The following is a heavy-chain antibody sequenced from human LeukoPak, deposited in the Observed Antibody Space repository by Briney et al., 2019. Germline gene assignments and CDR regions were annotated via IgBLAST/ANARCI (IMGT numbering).Heavy chain of an antibody. Sequence: GESLKISCQGSGYSFTSYWIGWVRQLPGKGLEWMGIIYPGDSDTRYSPSFQGQVTISADKSISTAYLQWSSLRASDTAIYYCARRGQEGPAASPYYYYSMDVWGQGATVTVSS. V-gene: IGHV5-51*01. CDR2: IYPGDSDT. CDR1: GYSFTSYW. CDR3: ARRGQEGPAASPYYYYSMDV. D-gene: IGHD2-2*01. J-gene: IGHJ6*02.